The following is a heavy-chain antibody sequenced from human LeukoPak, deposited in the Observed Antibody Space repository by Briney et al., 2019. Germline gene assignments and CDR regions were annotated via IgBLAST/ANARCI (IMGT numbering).Heavy chain of an antibody. Sequence: PSETLCLTCAVYGGSFSGYYWSWIRQPPGKGLEWIGEINHSGSTNYNPSLKSRVTISVDTSKNQFSLKLSSVTAADTAVYYCARGRSAVALDAFDIWGQGTMVAVSS. J-gene: IGHJ3*02. CDR2: INHSGST. CDR1: GGSFSGYY. CDR3: ARGRSAVALDAFDI. D-gene: IGHD6-19*01. V-gene: IGHV4-34*01.